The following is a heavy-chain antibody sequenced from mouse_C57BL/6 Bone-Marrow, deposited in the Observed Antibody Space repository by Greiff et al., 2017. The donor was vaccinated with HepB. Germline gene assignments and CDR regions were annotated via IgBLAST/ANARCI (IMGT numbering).Heavy chain of an antibody. CDR1: GYTFTSYW. CDR2: IHPNSGST. J-gene: IGHJ1*03. V-gene: IGHV1-64*01. Sequence: QVQLMESGAELVKPGASVKLSCKASGYTFTSYWMHWVKQRPGQGLEWIGMIHPNSGSTNYNEKFKSKATLTVDKSSSTAYMQLSSLTSEDSAVYYCARRTENWGGRYFDVWGTGTTVTVAS. D-gene: IGHD4-1*01. CDR3: ARRTENWGGRYFDV.